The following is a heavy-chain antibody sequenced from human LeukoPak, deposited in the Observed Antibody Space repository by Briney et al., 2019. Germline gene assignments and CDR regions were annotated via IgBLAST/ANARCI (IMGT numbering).Heavy chain of an antibody. Sequence: SLRLSGAASGFTFSNRAMSWVRQAPGKGLEWVGLIRNKIYGGTTEYAASVKGRFTISKDDSKNVAYLQMNNLKTEDTAIYYCSRELFYVPLLGGQGTLVTVSS. CDR2: IRNKIYGGTT. V-gene: IGHV3-49*04. J-gene: IGHJ4*02. D-gene: IGHD2/OR15-2a*01. CDR1: GFTFSNRA. CDR3: SRELFYVPLL.